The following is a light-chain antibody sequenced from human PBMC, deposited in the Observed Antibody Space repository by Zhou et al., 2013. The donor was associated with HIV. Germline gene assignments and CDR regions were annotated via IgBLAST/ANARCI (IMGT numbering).Light chain of an antibody. J-gene: IGKJ2*01. CDR2: GAS. CDR3: QQYGTSLVT. CDR1: QSVSSNY. V-gene: IGKV3-20*01. Sequence: EIVLTQSPGTLSLSPGERATLSCRASQSVSSNYLGWNQQKPGQAPRLLIYGASSRATGIPDRFSGSGSGTDFTLTISRLESEDFAVYYCQQYGTSLVTFGQGTKLEIK.